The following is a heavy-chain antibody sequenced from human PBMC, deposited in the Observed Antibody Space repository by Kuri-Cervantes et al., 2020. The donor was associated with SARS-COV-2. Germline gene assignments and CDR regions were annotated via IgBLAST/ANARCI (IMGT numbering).Heavy chain of an antibody. J-gene: IGHJ4*02. CDR1: GGSISSYY. V-gene: IGHV4-4*07. CDR2: IYTSGST. CDR3: ARGRSNWGLRVFDY. D-gene: IGHD7-27*01. Sequence: SETLSLTCTVSGGSISSYYWSWIRQPAGKGLEWIGRIYTSGSTNYNPSLKSRVTMSVDTSKNQFSLKLSSVTAADTAVYYCARGRSNWGLRVFDYWGQGTLVTVSS.